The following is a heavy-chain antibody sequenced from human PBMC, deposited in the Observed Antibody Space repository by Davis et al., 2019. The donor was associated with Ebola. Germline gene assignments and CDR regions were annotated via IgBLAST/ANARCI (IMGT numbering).Heavy chain of an antibody. D-gene: IGHD2-21*01. CDR1: GASISSGTHY. V-gene: IGHV4-39*01. Sequence: MPSETLSLTCTVSGASISSGTHYWAWIRQSPGKGLEWIGSIFHTGSTYYNPSLKSRVTISVDTSENQFSLRMNSVTAADTAVYFCKGDTYYYYDLDAWGQGTTVTVSS. J-gene: IGHJ6*02. CDR2: IFHTGST. CDR3: KGDTYYYYDLDA.